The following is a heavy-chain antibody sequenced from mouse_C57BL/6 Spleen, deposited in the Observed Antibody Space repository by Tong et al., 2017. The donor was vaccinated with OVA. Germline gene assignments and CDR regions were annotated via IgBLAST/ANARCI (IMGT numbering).Heavy chain of an antibody. CDR2: INSDGGST. D-gene: IGHD5-5*01. CDR3: ARGLPLYAMDY. Sequence: EVQLQESGGGLVQPGESLKLSCESNEYEFPSHDMSWVRKTPEKRLELVAAINSDGGSTYYPDNVRGRFTISRDNAKNNLYLQMSHLKSEDTAMYYCARGLPLYAMDYWGQGTSVTVSS. J-gene: IGHJ4*01. V-gene: IGHV5-2*01. CDR1: EYEFPSHD.